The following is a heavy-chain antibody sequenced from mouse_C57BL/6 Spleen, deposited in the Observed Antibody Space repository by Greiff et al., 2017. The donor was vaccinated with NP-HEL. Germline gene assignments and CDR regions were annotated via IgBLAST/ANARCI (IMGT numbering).Heavy chain of an antibody. CDR3: ARRGTTVVDYYYAMDY. V-gene: IGHV1-69*01. D-gene: IGHD1-1*01. CDR1: GYTFTSYW. Sequence: QVQLKQPGAELVMPGASVKLSCKASGYTFTSYWMHWVKQRPGQGLEWIGEIDPSDSYTNYNQKFKGKSTLTVDKSSSTAYMQLSSLTSEDSAVYYCARRGTTVVDYYYAMDYWGQGTSVTVSS. CDR2: IDPSDSYT. J-gene: IGHJ4*01.